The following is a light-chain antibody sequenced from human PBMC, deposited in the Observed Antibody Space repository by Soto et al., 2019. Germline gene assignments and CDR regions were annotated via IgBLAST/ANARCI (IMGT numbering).Light chain of an antibody. Sequence: QSALTQPASVSGSPGQSITISCTGTSSDVGTYNYVSWFQQHPGKAPKVLIYEVSNRPSGVSNRFSGSKSGNTASLTISGLQAEDEADYYCSSYSTTGIVAFGGGTKLIVL. J-gene: IGLJ3*02. CDR1: SSDVGTYNY. V-gene: IGLV2-14*01. CDR2: EVS. CDR3: SSYSTTGIVA.